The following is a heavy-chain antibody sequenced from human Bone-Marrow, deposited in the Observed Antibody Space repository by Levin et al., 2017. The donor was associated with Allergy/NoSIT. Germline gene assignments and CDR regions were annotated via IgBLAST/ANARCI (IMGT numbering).Heavy chain of an antibody. CDR2: IYSSGST. CDR1: GASISSYS. D-gene: IGHD6-19*01. V-gene: IGHV4-4*07. CDR3: ARRIVESSGPSEENWFDP. J-gene: IGHJ5*02. Sequence: SETLSLTCTVSGASISSYSWSWIRQPPGKGLEWVGRIYSSGSTKYNPSLNGRVTMSVDTSKNQFSLKLSSVTPTDTAVYYCARRIVESSGPSEENWFDPWGQGTLVTVSS.